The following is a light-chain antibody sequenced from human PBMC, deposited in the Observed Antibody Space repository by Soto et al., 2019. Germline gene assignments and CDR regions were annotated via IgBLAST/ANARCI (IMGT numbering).Light chain of an antibody. J-gene: IGLJ2*01. CDR2: DVS. Sequence: QSALTQPRSVSGSPGQSVTTSCTGTSSDVGGYNYVSWYQQHPGKAPKLMIYDVSKRPSGVPDRFSGSKSGNTASLTISGLQAEDEADYYCCSYAGSYTHVVFGGGTKVTVL. CDR3: CSYAGSYTHVV. CDR1: SSDVGGYNY. V-gene: IGLV2-11*01.